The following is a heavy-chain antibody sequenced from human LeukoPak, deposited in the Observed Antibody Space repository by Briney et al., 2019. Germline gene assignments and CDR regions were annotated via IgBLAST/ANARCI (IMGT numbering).Heavy chain of an antibody. CDR2: INGGGVNT. J-gene: IGHJ4*02. D-gene: IGHD4-11*01. CDR1: GFTFSSYA. Sequence: GGSLRLSCAASGFTFSSYAMSWVRQAPGKGLEWVSTINGGGVNTHYADSVGGRFTISRDNSKNTLFLQMNSLRGEDTAVYYCAKDLYSNYGPADYWGQGNLVTVSS. V-gene: IGHV3-23*01. CDR3: AKDLYSNYGPADY.